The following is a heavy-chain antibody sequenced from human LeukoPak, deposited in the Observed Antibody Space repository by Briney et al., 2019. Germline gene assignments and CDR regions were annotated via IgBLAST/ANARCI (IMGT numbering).Heavy chain of an antibody. D-gene: IGHD3-22*01. V-gene: IGHV4-59*01. J-gene: IGHJ4*02. Sequence: NPSETLSLTCTVSGGSISSYYWGWIRPPPGKGLGWIGYIYYSGSTNYNPSLKSRVTISVDTSKNQFSLKLSSVTAADTAVYYCARQNDYDTGTYYYFDYWGQGTLVTVSS. CDR1: GGSISSYY. CDR2: IYYSGST. CDR3: ARQNDYDTGTYYYFDY.